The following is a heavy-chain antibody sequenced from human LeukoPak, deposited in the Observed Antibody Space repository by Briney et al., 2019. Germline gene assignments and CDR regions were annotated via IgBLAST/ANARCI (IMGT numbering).Heavy chain of an antibody. Sequence: GSLRLSCAASGFPLSSYGMHWVRQAPGKGLEWVAVISYDGSNKYYADSVEGRFTISRDNSKNTLYLQMNSLRAEDTAVYYCAKEDDSWELTSDAFDNWGQGTMVTVSS. CDR1: GFPLSSYG. CDR2: ISYDGSNK. D-gene: IGHD1-26*01. V-gene: IGHV3-30*18. CDR3: AKEDDSWELTSDAFDN. J-gene: IGHJ3*02.